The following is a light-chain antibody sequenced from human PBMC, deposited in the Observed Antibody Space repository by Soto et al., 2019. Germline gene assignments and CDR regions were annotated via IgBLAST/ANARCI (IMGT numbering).Light chain of an antibody. CDR2: DTS. V-gene: IGKV3-11*01. CDR3: QQRYDWPVT. CDR1: QSIRYF. J-gene: IGKJ1*01. Sequence: EIVLTQSPATLSLSPGERATLSCRASQSIRYFLAWFQQKPGQAPRLLIYDTSNRATGVPARFSGSGSGTDFPLTISSLGSEDSAVSFCQQRYDWPVTLGPGTKVEIK.